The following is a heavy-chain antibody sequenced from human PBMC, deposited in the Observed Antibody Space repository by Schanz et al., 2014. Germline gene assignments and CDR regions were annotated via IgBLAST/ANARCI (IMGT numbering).Heavy chain of an antibody. Sequence: DVQLLESGGGLVQPGESLRLSCAASGFTFSDSWMHWVRQAPGKGLVWVSTISGSGGDTYPADSVKGRFTISRDNSNNTLYLQMKSLRAEDTAVYYCAKYGGGYSYGFVEYWGQGILVTVSS. CDR1: GFTFSDSW. CDR3: AKYGGGYSYGFVEY. V-gene: IGHV3-23*01. J-gene: IGHJ4*02. D-gene: IGHD5-18*01. CDR2: ISGSGGDT.